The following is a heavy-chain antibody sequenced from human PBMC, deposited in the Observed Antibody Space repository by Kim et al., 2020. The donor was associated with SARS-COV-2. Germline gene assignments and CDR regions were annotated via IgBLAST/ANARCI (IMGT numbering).Heavy chain of an antibody. J-gene: IGHJ6*02. Sequence: GGSLRLSCAASGFTFSSYGMHWVRQAPGKGLEWVAVIWYDGSNKYYADSVKGRFTISRDNSKNTLYLQMNSLRAEDTAVYYCARVGNGFGELLGYYGMDVWGQGTTVTVSS. CDR2: IWYDGSNK. CDR3: ARVGNGFGELLGYYGMDV. CDR1: GFTFSSYG. D-gene: IGHD3-10*01. V-gene: IGHV3-33*01.